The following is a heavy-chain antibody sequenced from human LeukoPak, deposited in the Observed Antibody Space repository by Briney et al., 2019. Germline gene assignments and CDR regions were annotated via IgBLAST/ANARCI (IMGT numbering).Heavy chain of an antibody. CDR1: GGTFSSYA. J-gene: IGHJ4*02. CDR2: IIPLFGTA. D-gene: IGHD4-11*01. Sequence: ASVKVSCTASGGTFSSYAISWVRQAPGQGLEWMGRIIPLFGTANYAQKFQDRVTITTDESTSTAYMELSSLRSEDTAMYYCARDHYSNYDGFDYWGQGTLVTVSS. CDR3: ARDHYSNYDGFDY. V-gene: IGHV1-69*05.